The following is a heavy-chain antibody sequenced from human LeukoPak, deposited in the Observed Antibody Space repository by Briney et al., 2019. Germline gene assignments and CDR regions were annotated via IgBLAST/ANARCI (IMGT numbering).Heavy chain of an antibody. CDR1: GYTFTSYY. CDR3: ARDHYYDPNGHYFYY. Sequence: ASVKVSCKASGYTFTSYYMHWVRQAPGQRLEWMGIINPSGGSTSSAQKFQGRVTMTSDTSTSTFYMELSSLTSDDTAVYYCARDHYYDPNGHYFYYWGQGTLVTASS. J-gene: IGHJ4*02. D-gene: IGHD3-22*01. CDR2: INPSGGST. V-gene: IGHV1-46*01.